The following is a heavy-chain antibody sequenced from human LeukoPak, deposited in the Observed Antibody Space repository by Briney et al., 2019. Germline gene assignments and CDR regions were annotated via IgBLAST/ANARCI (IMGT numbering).Heavy chain of an antibody. V-gene: IGHV1-2*02. CDR2: MNPNVGGA. CDR3: ARGVFGESLES. CDR1: GHTFTGYY. Sequence: GASVKVSCKASGHTFTGYYVYWVRQAPGQGREWMGWMNPNVGGANFPQKFQGRVTVTSDPAISAAYMELRRLRSDDTAVYYCARGVFGESLESWGQGTLVTVSS. J-gene: IGHJ4*02. D-gene: IGHD3-10*02.